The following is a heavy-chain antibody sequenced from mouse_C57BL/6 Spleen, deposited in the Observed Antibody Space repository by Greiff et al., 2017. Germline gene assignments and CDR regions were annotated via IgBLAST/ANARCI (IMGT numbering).Heavy chain of an antibody. J-gene: IGHJ3*01. CDR1: GFTFSNYW. CDR3: TTDDFWFAY. Sequence: EVKLMESGGGLVQPGGSMKLSCVASGFTFSNYWMNWVRQSPEKGLEWVAQIRLKSDNYATHYAESVKGRFTISRDDSKSSVYLQMNNLRAEDTGIYYCTTDDFWFAYWGQGTLVTVSA. V-gene: IGHV6-3*01. CDR2: IRLKSDNYAT.